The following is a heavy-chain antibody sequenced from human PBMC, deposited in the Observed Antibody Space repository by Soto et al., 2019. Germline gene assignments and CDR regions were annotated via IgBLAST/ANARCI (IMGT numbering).Heavy chain of an antibody. J-gene: IGHJ6*02. CDR1: GYSFTSYW. CDR2: IYPGDSDT. V-gene: IGHV5-51*01. CDR3: ARHNIGSGWYGGASTGPLKVYYYGMDV. D-gene: IGHD6-19*01. Sequence: GESLKISCKGSGYSFTSYWIGWVRQMPGKGLEWMGIIYPGDSDTRYIPSFQGQVTISADKSISTAYLQWSSLKASDTAMYYCARHNIGSGWYGGASTGPLKVYYYGMDVWGQGTTVTVSS.